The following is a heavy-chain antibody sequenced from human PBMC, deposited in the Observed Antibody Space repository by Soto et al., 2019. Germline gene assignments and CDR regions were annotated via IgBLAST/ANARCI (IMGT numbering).Heavy chain of an antibody. J-gene: IGHJ4*02. CDR3: AADVGGYIYGLGKY. CDR1: GFTLENSA. CDR2: IVVGTGST. V-gene: IGHV1-58*02. Sequence: SVKVSCKASGFTLENSAIQWVRQARGHRLEWIGWIVVGTGSTNYAQKFQERVSITRDMSTNTAFMELSSLISDDTAVYYCAADVGGYIYGLGKYWGQGTLVTVSS. D-gene: IGHD5-18*01.